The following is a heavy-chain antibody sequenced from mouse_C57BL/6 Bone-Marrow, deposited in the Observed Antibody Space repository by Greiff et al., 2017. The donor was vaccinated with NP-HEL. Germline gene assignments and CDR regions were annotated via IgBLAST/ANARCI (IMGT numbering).Heavy chain of an antibody. CDR3: ARGSYRNPYAMCY. CDR2: IYPRSGGT. V-gene: IGHV1-55*01. Sequence: QVQLQQPGAELFPQGASVKMSCKALGYSGARDGGLSLEGARAPRLSPIVSIYPRSGGTNYNEKFKSKATLTVDTSSSTAYMQLSSLTSQDTAVYYSARGSYRNPYAMCYWGEGTSVTVSS. D-gene: IGHD1-1*02. CDR1: GYSGARDG. J-gene: IGHJ4*01.